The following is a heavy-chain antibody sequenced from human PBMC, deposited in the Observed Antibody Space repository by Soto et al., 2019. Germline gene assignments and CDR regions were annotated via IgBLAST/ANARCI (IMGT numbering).Heavy chain of an antibody. J-gene: IGHJ6*02. CDR2: SRSKSNNYTA. CDR3: GVSSGRPYHYAMDV. Sequence: EVQLAVSGGGLVPPGGSLRLSCAASAFSFSDHYVDWVCQAPGKGLEWVGRSRSKSNNYTALYAASAKGRFTISRDDSKSSLSLQMNSLRTEDTAVYYCGVSSGRPYHYAMDVWAQGTTVIVSS. CDR1: AFSFSDHY. V-gene: IGHV3-72*01. D-gene: IGHD6-25*01.